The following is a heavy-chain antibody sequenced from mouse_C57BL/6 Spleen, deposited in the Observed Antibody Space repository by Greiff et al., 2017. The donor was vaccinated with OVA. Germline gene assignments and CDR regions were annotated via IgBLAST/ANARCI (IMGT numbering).Heavy chain of an antibody. CDR1: GYSITSGYY. J-gene: IGHJ4*01. CDR2: ISYDGSN. V-gene: IGHV3-6*01. Sequence: EVKLVESGPGLVKPSQSLSLTCSVTGYSITSGYYWNWIRQFPGNKLEWMGYISYDGSNNYNPSLKNRISITRDTSKNQCFLKLNSVTTEDTATYYCARDGHGAMDYWGQGTSVTVSS. CDR3: ARDGHGAMDY.